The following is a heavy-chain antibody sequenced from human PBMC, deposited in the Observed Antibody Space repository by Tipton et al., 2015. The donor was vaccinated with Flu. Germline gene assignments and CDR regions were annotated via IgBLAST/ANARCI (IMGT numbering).Heavy chain of an antibody. V-gene: IGHV4-4*07. CDR3: ARSSPYYYDSSGYPNWFDP. D-gene: IGHD3-22*01. Sequence: TLSLTCTVSVGSISSYYWSWIRQPAGKGLEWIGRIYTSGSTNYNPSLKSRVTMSVDTSKNQFSLKLSSVTAADTAVYYCARSSPYYYDSSGYPNWFDPWGQGTLVTVSS. CDR2: IYTSGST. CDR1: VGSISSYY. J-gene: IGHJ5*02.